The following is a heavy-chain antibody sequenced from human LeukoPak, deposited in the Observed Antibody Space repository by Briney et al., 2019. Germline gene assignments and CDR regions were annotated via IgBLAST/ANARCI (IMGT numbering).Heavy chain of an antibody. CDR1: GGSIGSGGYY. D-gene: IGHD2-2*01. J-gene: IGHJ5*02. V-gene: IGHV4-31*03. Sequence: SQTLSLTCTVSGGSIGSGGYYWSWIRQHPGKGLEWIGYIYYSGSTYYNPSLKSRVTISVDTSKNQFSLKLSSVTAADTAVYYCARGRVDCSSTSCYAADWFDPWGQGTLVTVSS. CDR3: ARGRVDCSSTSCYAADWFDP. CDR2: IYYSGST.